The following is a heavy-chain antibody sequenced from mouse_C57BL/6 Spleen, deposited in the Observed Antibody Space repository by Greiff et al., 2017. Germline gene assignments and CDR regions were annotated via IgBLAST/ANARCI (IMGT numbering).Heavy chain of an antibody. V-gene: IGHV1-50*01. D-gene: IGHD2-2*01. Sequence: VQLQQPGAELVKPGASVKLSCKASGYTFTSYWMQWVKQRPGQGLEWIGEIDPSDSYTNYNQKFKGKATLTVDTSSSTAYMQLSSLTSEDSAVYYCAATMVTTTGGAYWGQGTLVTVSA. CDR1: GYTFTSYW. CDR2: IDPSDSYT. J-gene: IGHJ3*01. CDR3: AATMVTTTGGAY.